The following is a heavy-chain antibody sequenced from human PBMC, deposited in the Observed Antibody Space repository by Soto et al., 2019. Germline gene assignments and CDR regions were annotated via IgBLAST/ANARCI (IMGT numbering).Heavy chain of an antibody. CDR1: GGSFGGYH. D-gene: IGHD3-9*01. V-gene: IGHV4-34*01. J-gene: IGHJ6*02. CDR3: ARVSPFYDIWTGRYYYYPMDV. Sequence: SETLSLTCAVYGGSFGGYHWSWIRQPPGTGLEWIGEFNHSGGTNYSPSLKSRVTISVDTSKNQFSLRLSSVTAADTAVYYCARVSPFYDIWTGRYYYYPMDVWGQGTTVTVSS. CDR2: FNHSGGT.